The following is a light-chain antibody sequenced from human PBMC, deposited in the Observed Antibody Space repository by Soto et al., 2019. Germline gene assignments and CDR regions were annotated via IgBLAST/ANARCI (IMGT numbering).Light chain of an antibody. J-gene: IGLJ3*02. CDR3: CSFAGSNSWV. CDR2: EAT. V-gene: IGLV2-23*01. CDR1: SSDVGTYDL. Sequence: QSALTQPASVSGSPGQSITISCTGTSSDVGTYDLVSWYQHHPGAAPKLIIYEATRRPSGLSNRFSGSKSGNTACLTISGLQAEDEADYYCCSFAGSNSWVFGGGTKLTVL.